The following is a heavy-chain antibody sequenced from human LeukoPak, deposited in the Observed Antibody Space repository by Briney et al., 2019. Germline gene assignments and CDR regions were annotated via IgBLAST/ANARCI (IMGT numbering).Heavy chain of an antibody. J-gene: IGHJ4*02. CDR1: GFNFNTYS. CDR2: TSSSDAGT. D-gene: IGHD2-15*01. Sequence: PGGSLRLSCEASGFNFNTYSMAWVRQAPGKGLEWVSATSSSDAGTYHAESVRGRFTISRDNSKNTLYLQMNSLRADDAAVYYCARAPVTSCRGAFCYPFDIWGQGTLVTVSS. CDR3: ARAPVTSCRGAFCYPFDI. V-gene: IGHV3-23*01.